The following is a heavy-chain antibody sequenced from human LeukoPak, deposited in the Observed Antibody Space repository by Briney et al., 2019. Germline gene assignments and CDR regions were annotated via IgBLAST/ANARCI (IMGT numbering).Heavy chain of an antibody. CDR1: SGSISSYH. CDR3: AREEGTGYAEY. Sequence: SETLSLTCTVSSGSISSYHWSWIRQPAGKGLEWIGRIYPSGSANHKPSLKSRVTMSVDTSKNQFSLKLSSVTAADTAVYYCAREEGTGYAEYWGQGTLVTVSS. V-gene: IGHV4-4*07. D-gene: IGHD5-12*01. J-gene: IGHJ4*02. CDR2: IYPSGSA.